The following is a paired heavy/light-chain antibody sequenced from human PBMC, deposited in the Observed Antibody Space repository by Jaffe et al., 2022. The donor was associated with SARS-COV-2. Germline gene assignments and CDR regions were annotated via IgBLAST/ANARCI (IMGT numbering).Heavy chain of an antibody. CDR1: GHTFTGYN. D-gene: IGHD2-15*01. Sequence: QVQLVQSGAEVKRPGASVKVFCKASGHTFTGYNMHWVRQAPGQRLEWMGRINLDNGNTKYSQKFQGRVILTRDTSASTAYMEMSSLTSEDTAVYYCARAGVVVVATFTLPQDDAFDIWGQGTMVTVSS. V-gene: IGHV1-3*01. CDR3: ARAGVVVVATFTLPQDDAFDI. J-gene: IGHJ3*02. CDR2: INLDNGNT.
Light chain of an antibody. CDR1: NIGSKN. CDR3: QVWDSSTVV. V-gene: IGLV3-9*01. Sequence: SYELTQPLSVSVALGQTARITCGGNNIGSKNVHWYQQKPGQAPLLVIYRDTNRPSGIPERFSGSNSGNTATLTISRAQAGDEADYSCQVWDSSTVVFGGGTKLTVL. J-gene: IGLJ2*01. CDR2: RDT.